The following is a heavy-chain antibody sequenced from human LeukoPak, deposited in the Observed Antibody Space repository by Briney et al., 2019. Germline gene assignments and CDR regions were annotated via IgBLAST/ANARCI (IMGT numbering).Heavy chain of an antibody. CDR3: AREEGGAGLYGFDI. CDR1: GFTFSSYS. V-gene: IGHV3-21*01. CDR2: ISSSSDYI. J-gene: IGHJ3*02. D-gene: IGHD1-26*01. Sequence: GGSLRLSCAASGFTFSSYSMNWVRQAPGKGLEWVASISSSSDYIYYADSLKGRFTISRDNAKNSLYLQMNSLRAEDTAVYYCAREEGGAGLYGFDIWGQGTMVTVSS.